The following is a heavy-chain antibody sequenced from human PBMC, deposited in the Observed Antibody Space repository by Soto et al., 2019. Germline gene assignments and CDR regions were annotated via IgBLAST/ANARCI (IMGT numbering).Heavy chain of an antibody. CDR1: GRPMSSNY. CDR3: ASYRGALYFES. D-gene: IGHD3-16*01. J-gene: IGHJ4*02. CDR2: VFYGGT. Sequence: ASETLSLTCSVSGRPMSSNYWSWIRQSPDKGLEWLGYVFYGGTDYNPSLGGRVSMSVETSKSQFSLKLTSVTVADTAVYYCASYRGALYFESWGPGILVTVSS. V-gene: IGHV4-59*01.